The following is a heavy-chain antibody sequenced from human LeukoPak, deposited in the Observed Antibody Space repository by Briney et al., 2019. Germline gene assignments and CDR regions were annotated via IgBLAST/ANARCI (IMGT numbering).Heavy chain of an antibody. CDR1: GYSISSGYY. Sequence: SETLSLTCAVSGYSISSGYYCGWIRQPPGKGLEWIGRIYHSGSTYYNPYHKSRLTISVDTSKTQFSLKLSSVTAADTAVYYCERYEAQGLVTGNYFDYWGQGTLVSVSS. CDR2: IYHSGST. CDR3: ERYEAQGLVTGNYFDY. J-gene: IGHJ4*02. V-gene: IGHV4-38-2*01. D-gene: IGHD6-19*01.